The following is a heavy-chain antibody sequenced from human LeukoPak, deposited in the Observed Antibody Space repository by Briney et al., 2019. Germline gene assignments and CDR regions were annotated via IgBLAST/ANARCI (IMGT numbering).Heavy chain of an antibody. CDR3: ARGVGGNGNDAFDI. J-gene: IGHJ3*02. CDR1: GFTVSSNY. D-gene: IGHD4-23*01. CDR2: IYSGGST. V-gene: IGHV3-53*01. Sequence: GGSLRLSCAASGFTVSSNYMSWVRQAPGKGLEWVSVIYSGGSTYYADSVKGRFTISRDNAKNSLYLQMNSLRAEDTAVYYCARGVGGNGNDAFDIWGQGTMVTVSS.